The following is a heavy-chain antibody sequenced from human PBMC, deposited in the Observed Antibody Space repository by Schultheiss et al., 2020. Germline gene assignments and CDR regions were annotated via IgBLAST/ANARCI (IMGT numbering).Heavy chain of an antibody. CDR3: ARDGGLRKYDY. CDR1: GGSVSSGSYY. D-gene: IGHD2-15*01. CDR2: INHSGST. Sequence: SETLSLTCTVSGGSVSSGSYYWSWIRQPPGKGLEWIGEINHSGSTYYNPSLKSRVTISVDTSKNQFSLKLSSVTAADTAVYYCARDGGLRKYDYWGQGTLVTVSS. J-gene: IGHJ4*02. V-gene: IGHV4-39*07.